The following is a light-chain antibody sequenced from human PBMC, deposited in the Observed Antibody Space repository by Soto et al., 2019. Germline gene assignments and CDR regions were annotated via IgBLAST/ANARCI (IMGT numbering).Light chain of an antibody. V-gene: IGLV1-51*01. CDR2: DND. CDR1: STDIGKNF. CDR3: GTWDSSLSRGV. J-gene: IGLJ3*02. Sequence: HSVLTQPPSVSAAPGQRVTISCSGSSTDIGKNFVSWYQHLPGTGPKLLIYDNDMRPSGIPDRFSASKSGTSATLGITGLQTGDEADYYCGTWDSSLSRGVFGGGTKLTVL.